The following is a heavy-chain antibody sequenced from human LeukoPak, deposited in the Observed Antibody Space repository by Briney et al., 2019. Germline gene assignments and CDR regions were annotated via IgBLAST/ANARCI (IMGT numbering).Heavy chain of an antibody. Sequence: GGSLRLSCAASGFTFSSYAMSWVRQAPGKGLEWISGVSDTGDSTYYADSVKGRFTISRDNSKKTLYLQINSLRVEDTAVCYCAKGGQVVPAGITFYSGRMTHFDYWGQGTLVTVSS. V-gene: IGHV3-23*01. J-gene: IGHJ4*02. CDR1: GFTFSSYA. D-gene: IGHD2-2*01. CDR2: VSDTGDST. CDR3: AKGGQVVPAGITFYSGRMTHFDY.